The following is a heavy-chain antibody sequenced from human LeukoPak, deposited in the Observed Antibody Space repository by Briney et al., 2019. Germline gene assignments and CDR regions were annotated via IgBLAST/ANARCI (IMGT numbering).Heavy chain of an antibody. CDR1: GYTFTGYY. V-gene: IGHV1-18*04. J-gene: IGHJ4*02. D-gene: IGHD2-21*02. Sequence: ASVKVSCKASGYTFTGYYMHWVRQAPGQGLEWMGWISAYNGNTNYAQKLQGRVTMTTDTSTSTAYMELRSLRSDDTAVYYCARDLRGVTLDWGQGTLVTVSS. CDR2: ISAYNGNT. CDR3: ARDLRGVTLD.